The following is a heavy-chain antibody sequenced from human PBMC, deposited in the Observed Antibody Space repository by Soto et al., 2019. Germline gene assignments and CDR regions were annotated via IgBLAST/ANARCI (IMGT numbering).Heavy chain of an antibody. J-gene: IGHJ3*02. V-gene: IGHV5-51*01. CDR2: IYPDDSDT. CDR3: ARHPNVDQWLVWAFDI. Sequence: PGESLKISCKGSGYSFTTYWIGWVRQMPGKGLEWMGIIYPDDSDTRYSPSFRGQVTISADKSISTAYLQWSSLKASDSAMYYCARHPNVDQWLVWAFDIWGQGTMVPVSS. D-gene: IGHD6-19*01. CDR1: GYSFTTYW.